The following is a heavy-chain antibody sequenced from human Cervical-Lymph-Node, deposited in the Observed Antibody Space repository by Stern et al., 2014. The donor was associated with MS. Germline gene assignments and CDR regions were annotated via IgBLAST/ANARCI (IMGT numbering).Heavy chain of an antibody. CDR3: ARAPNRAVAGAVGAFDP. D-gene: IGHD6-19*01. CDR2: IITIFGTA. Sequence: VQLVESGAEVKKPGSSVKVSCKASGGTFSSYAISWVRQAPGQGLEWMGGIITIFGTANYAQKFQGRVTITADESTSTAYMELSSLRSEDTAVYYCARAPNRAVAGAVGAFDPWGQGTLVTVSS. CDR1: GGTFSSYA. V-gene: IGHV1-69*01. J-gene: IGHJ5*02.